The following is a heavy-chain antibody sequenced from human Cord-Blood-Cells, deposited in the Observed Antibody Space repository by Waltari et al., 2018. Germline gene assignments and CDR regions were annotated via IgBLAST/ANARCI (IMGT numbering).Heavy chain of an antibody. D-gene: IGHD2-15*01. CDR1: GGSFSGYY. Sequence: QVQLQQWGAGLLKPSETLSLTCAVYGGSFSGYYWSWIRQPPGKGLGWIGESKHSGSTTYNPSLKSRVTISVDTSRNQFSLKLSSVTAADTAVYYCARGSDSKTFDYWGQGTLVTVSS. CDR3: ARGSDSKTFDY. CDR2: SKHSGST. V-gene: IGHV4-34*01. J-gene: IGHJ4*02.